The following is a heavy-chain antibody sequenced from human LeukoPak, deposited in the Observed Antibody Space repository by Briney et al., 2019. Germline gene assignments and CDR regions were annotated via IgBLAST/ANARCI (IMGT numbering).Heavy chain of an antibody. CDR3: ARRGERATIDF. D-gene: IGHD1/OR15-1a*01. CDR2: IYSGDSDT. V-gene: IGHV5-51*01. J-gene: IGHJ4*02. Sequence: KDGESLKISCKASGYIFTNYWIGWVRQMPGKGLEWMGIIYSGDSDTRYSPSFQGQVTISADKTINTAYLQWSSLKASDTGMYYCARRGERATIDFWGQGTLVTVSS. CDR1: GYIFTNYW.